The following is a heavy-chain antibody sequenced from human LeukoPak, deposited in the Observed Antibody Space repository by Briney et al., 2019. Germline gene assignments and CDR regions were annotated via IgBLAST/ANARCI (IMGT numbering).Heavy chain of an antibody. CDR2: ISYDGSNK. V-gene: IGHV3-30*18. CDR1: GFTFSSYG. D-gene: IGHD5-18*01. CDR3: AKDLQRGYSSSYYYYGMDV. J-gene: IGHJ6*02. Sequence: QSGGSLRLSCAASGFTFSSYGMHWVRQAPGKGLEWVAVISYDGSNKYYADSVKGRCTISRDNSKNTLYLQMNSLRAEDTAVYYCAKDLQRGYSSSYYYYGMDVWGQGTTVTVSS.